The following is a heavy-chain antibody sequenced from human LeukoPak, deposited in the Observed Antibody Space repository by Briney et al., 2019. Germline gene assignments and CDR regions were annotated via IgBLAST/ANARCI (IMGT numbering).Heavy chain of an antibody. V-gene: IGHV3-23*01. Sequence: GLLRLSCAASGFPFSSYAMSCVRQAPGKGLEWVSAISGSGGSTYCADSVKGRFTISRDNSKNTLYQQMNSLRAEDTAVYYCAKDESWLLLRSSPVNWGQGTLVTVSS. CDR3: AKDESWLLLRSSPVN. CDR2: ISGSGGST. CDR1: GFPFSSYA. J-gene: IGHJ4*02. D-gene: IGHD3-22*01.